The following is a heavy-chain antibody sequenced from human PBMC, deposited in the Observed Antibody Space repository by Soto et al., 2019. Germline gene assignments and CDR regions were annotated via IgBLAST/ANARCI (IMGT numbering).Heavy chain of an antibody. Sequence: PGGSLRLSCIVSGFTFSRYWMTWIRQAPGKGPEWVAHINEDGGEKYYVDSVKGRFTISRDNAKNSLYLDMKSLRAEDTAVYYCVKIERREHDDYRPRYWGQGTLVTVSS. J-gene: IGHJ4*02. CDR2: INEDGGEK. CDR1: GFTFSRYW. D-gene: IGHD4-17*01. CDR3: VKIERREHDDYRPRY. V-gene: IGHV3-7*03.